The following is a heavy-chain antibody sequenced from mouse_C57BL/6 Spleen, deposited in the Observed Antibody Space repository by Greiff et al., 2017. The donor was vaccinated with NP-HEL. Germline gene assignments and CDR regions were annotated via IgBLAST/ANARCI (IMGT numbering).Heavy chain of an antibody. Sequence: EVKLMESGGGLVKPGGSLKLSCAASGFTFSSYTMSWVRQTPEKRLEWVATISGGGGNTYYPDSVKGRFTISRDNAKNTLYLQMSSLRSEDTALYYCARHGPMDYWGQGTSVTVSS. CDR1: GFTFSSYT. CDR3: ARHGPMDY. V-gene: IGHV5-9*01. J-gene: IGHJ4*01. CDR2: ISGGGGNT.